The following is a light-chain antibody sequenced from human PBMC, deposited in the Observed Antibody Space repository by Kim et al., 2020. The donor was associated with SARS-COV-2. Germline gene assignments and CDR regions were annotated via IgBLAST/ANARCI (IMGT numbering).Light chain of an antibody. CDR2: KAS. V-gene: IGKV1-5*03. CDR3: QQYDSGMYT. J-gene: IGKJ2*01. CDR1: QSISSW. Sequence: SASVGDRVTITCRASQSISSWLAWYQQKPGKAPKLLIYKASSLESGVPSRFSGSGSGTEFTLTISSLQPDEFATYYCQQYDSGMYTFGQGTKLEIK.